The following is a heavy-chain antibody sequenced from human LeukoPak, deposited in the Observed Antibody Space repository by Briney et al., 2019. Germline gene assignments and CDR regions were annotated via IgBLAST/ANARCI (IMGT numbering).Heavy chain of an antibody. CDR2: INHSGST. CDR3: ARGGPYYDFWSGYSTSYYFDY. D-gene: IGHD3-3*01. CDR1: GGSFSGYY. V-gene: IGHV4-34*01. J-gene: IGHJ4*02. Sequence: PSETLSLTCAVYGGSFSGYYWSWIRQPPGKGLEWIGEINHSGSTNYNPSLKSRVTISVDTSKNQFSLKLSSVTAADTAVYYCARGGPYYDFWSGYSTSYYFDYWGQGTLVTVSS.